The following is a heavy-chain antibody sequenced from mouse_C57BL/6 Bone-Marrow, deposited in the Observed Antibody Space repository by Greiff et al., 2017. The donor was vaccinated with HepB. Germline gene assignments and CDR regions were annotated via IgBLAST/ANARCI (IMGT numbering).Heavy chain of an antibody. CDR2: IYPGDGDT. Sequence: QVHVKQSGAELVKPGASVKISCKASGYAFSSYWMNWVKQRPGKGLEWIGQIYPGDGDTNYNGKFKGKATLTADKSSSTAYMQLSSLTSEDSAVYFCARFRPLYYFYYLDYWGQGTTLTVSS. J-gene: IGHJ2*01. CDR1: GYAFSSYW. V-gene: IGHV1-80*01. D-gene: IGHD2-1*01. CDR3: ARFRPLYYFYYLDY.